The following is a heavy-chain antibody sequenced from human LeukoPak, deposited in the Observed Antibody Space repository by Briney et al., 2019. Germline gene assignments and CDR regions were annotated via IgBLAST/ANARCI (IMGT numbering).Heavy chain of an antibody. CDR1: GFTFSNYA. V-gene: IGHV3-23*01. CDR3: VKWGDYDVLTGYYDSDY. J-gene: IGHJ4*02. D-gene: IGHD3-9*01. CDR2: VSGRDTST. Sequence: GGSLRLSCAASGFTFSNYAMSWVRQAPGKGLEWVSAVSGRDTSTYYADSVKGRFTISRDNSKNTLYLQMNSLRAEDTAIYYCVKWGDYDVLTGYYDSDYWGQGTLVTVSS.